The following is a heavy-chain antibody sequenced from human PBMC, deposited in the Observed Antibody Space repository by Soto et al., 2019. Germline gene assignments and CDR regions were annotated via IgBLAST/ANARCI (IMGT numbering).Heavy chain of an antibody. J-gene: IGHJ5*02. Sequence: GGSLRLSCAASGFTFSSYAMSWVRQAPGKGLEWVSAISGSGGSTYYADSVKGRFTISRDNSKNTLYLQMNSLRAEDTAVYYCAKDPTGYSSGWYGGHNWFDPWGQGTLVTVSS. CDR2: ISGSGGST. V-gene: IGHV3-23*01. CDR1: GFTFSSYA. D-gene: IGHD6-19*01. CDR3: AKDPTGYSSGWYGGHNWFDP.